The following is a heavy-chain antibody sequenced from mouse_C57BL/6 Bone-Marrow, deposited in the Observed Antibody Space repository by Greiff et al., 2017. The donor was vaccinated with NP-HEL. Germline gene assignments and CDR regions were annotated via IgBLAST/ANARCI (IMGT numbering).Heavy chain of an antibody. CDR2: IYPSDSET. CDR1: GYTFTSYW. D-gene: IGHD1-1*01. V-gene: IGHV1-61*01. J-gene: IGHJ4*01. Sequence: QVQLQQPGAELVRPGSSVKLSCKASGYTFTSYWMDWVKQRPGQGLEWIGNIYPSDSETHYTQKFKDKATLTVDKSSSTAYMQLSSLTSEDSAVYYCARNYYGSSHYYAMDYWGQGTSVTVSS. CDR3: ARNYYGSSHYYAMDY.